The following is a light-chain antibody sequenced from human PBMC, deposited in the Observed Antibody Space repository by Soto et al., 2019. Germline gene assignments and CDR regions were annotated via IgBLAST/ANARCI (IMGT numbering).Light chain of an antibody. CDR1: QSVRSNY. CDR2: GAS. Sequence: EIVLTQSPGTLSLSSGERATLSCRASQSVRSNYLACYQQKPGQAPRLLIYGASSSATGIPDRFGGGGSGTDFTLTISRLEHEDFAVYYWQQYASSPLTFGGGTKLEIK. CDR3: QQYASSPLT. V-gene: IGKV3-20*01. J-gene: IGKJ4*01.